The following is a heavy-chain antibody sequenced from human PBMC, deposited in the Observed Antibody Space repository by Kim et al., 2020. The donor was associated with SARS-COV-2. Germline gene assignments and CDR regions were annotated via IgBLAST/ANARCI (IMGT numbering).Heavy chain of an antibody. Sequence: SETLSLTCTVSGDSMSNGHYNWNWIRQHPGKGLEWIGCIYYSGSTSYNPSLKSRITMSVDRSKNQFSLKLSSVTAADTAVDYCARVLGGQGGEYWGQGT. D-gene: IGHD2-15*01. CDR2: IYYSGST. J-gene: IGHJ4*02. V-gene: IGHV4-31*03. CDR1: GDSMSNGHYN. CDR3: ARVLGGQGGEY.